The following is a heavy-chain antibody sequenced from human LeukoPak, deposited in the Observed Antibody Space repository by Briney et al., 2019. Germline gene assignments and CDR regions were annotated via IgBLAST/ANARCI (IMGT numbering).Heavy chain of an antibody. D-gene: IGHD3-10*01. V-gene: IGHV4-59*01. CDR3: ARIRGVIMEYYFDY. CDR2: IYYSGST. J-gene: IGHJ4*02. Sequence: PSETLSLTYTVSGGSISSYYWSWIRQPPGKGLEWIGYIYYSGSTNYNPSLKSRVTISVDTSKNQFSLKLSSVTAADTAVYYCARIRGVIMEYYFDYWGQGTLVTVSS. CDR1: GGSISSYY.